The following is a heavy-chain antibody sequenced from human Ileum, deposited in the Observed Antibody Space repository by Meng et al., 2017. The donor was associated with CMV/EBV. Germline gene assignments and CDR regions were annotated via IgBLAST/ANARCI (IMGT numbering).Heavy chain of an antibody. Sequence: GESLKISCAASGFTFSSHWMHWVRQAPGKGLVWVSRVYTDGSRITYADSVKGRFTISRDNAKNSLYLQMNSLRAEDTALYYCAKAMVRGVIRYRGLDYWGQGTLVTVSS. D-gene: IGHD3-10*01. CDR1: GFTFSSHW. CDR2: VYTDGSRI. CDR3: AKAMVRGVIRYRGLDY. V-gene: IGHV3-74*01. J-gene: IGHJ4*02.